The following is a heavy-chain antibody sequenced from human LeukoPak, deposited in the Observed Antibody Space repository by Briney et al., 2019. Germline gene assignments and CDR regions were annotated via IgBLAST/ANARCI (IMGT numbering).Heavy chain of an antibody. J-gene: IGHJ4*02. CDR1: GYSFTSYG. V-gene: IGHV1-46*04. CDR2: VNPNGGST. D-gene: IGHD2-2*01. Sequence: ASVKVSCKPSGYSFTSYGTNWVRPALGQGLGWVGIVNPNGGSTTYAEKLQGRVSMTRDTSTSTVYMRLCSLGSEDTAVYFCARRVYCSSSSCSHFDYWGQGTPVTVSA. CDR3: ARRVYCSSSSCSHFDY.